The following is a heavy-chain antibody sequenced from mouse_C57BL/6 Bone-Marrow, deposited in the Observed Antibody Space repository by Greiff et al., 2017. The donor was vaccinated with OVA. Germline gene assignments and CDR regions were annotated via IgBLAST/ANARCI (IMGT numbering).Heavy chain of an antibody. CDR3: ARSTNCDWYFDV. D-gene: IGHD4-1*01. V-gene: IGHV1-76*01. CDR1: GYTFTDYY. Sequence: QVQLKESGAELVRPGASVKLSCKASGYTFTDYYINWVKQRPGQGLEWIARIYPGSGNTYYNEKFKGKATLTAEKSSSTAYMQLSSLTSEDSAVYFCARSTNCDWYFDVWGTGTTVTVSS. J-gene: IGHJ1*03. CDR2: IYPGSGNT.